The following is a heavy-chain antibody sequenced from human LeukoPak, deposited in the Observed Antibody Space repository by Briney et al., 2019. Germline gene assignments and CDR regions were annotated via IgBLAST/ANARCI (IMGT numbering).Heavy chain of an antibody. CDR2: IYYSGST. J-gene: IGHJ4*02. CDR3: ARGYCSSTSCYPDY. Sequence: PSETLSLTCTVSGGSISSYYWSWIRQPPGKGLEWIGYIYYSGSTNYNPSLKSRVTILVDTSKNQFSLKLSSVTAADTAVYYCARGYCSSTSCYPDYWGQGTLVTVSS. D-gene: IGHD2-2*01. V-gene: IGHV4-59*01. CDR1: GGSISSYY.